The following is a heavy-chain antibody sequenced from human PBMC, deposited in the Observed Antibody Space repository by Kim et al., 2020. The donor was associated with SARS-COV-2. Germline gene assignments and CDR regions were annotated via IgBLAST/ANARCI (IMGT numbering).Heavy chain of an antibody. CDR1: GFTFDVYP. D-gene: IGHD6-13*01. CDR3: ASVGDGSSWYGFSF. CDR2: ISSSATVT. V-gene: IGHV3-23*01. J-gene: IGHJ1*01. Sequence: GGSLRLSCVDSGFTFDVYPMSWVRQAPGKGLEWVSLISSSATVTHYADSVKGRFAISRDNSKKIVYLQMNSLRADDTAIYYCASVGDGSSWYGFSFWGQG.